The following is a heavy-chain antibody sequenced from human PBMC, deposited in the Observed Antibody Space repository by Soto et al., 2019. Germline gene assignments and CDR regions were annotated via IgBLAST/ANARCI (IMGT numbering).Heavy chain of an antibody. CDR1: GGTFSSYA. CDR3: ARRSFGTNSSGWYVYQN. D-gene: IGHD6-19*01. Sequence: SVKVSCKASGGTFSSYAISWVRQAPGQGLEWMGGIIPIFGTANYAQKFQGRVTITADESTSTAYMELSSLRSEDTAVYYCARRSFGTNSSGWYVYQNWGQGTLVTVSS. J-gene: IGHJ1*01. CDR2: IIPIFGTA. V-gene: IGHV1-69*13.